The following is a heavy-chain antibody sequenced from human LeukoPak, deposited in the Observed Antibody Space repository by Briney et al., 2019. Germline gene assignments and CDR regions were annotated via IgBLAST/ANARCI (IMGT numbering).Heavy chain of an antibody. CDR2: INPGDSET. Sequence: GQPLKISSTVPAHTFLSYWIVWVRQMPGRALEWMGIINPGDSETRYSPSFQGQVTISVDKPISTAYLQWSSLKASDTAMYYCARGEVYFDYWGQGTLVTVSS. V-gene: IGHV5-51*04. CDR1: AHTFLSYW. J-gene: IGHJ4*02. CDR3: ARGEVYFDY.